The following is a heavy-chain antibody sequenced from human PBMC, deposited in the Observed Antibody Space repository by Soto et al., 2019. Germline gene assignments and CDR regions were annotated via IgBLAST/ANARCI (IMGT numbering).Heavy chain of an antibody. CDR2: IYYSGST. CDR3: ARPYSSSPRDCYYYYYYMDV. V-gene: IGHV4-39*01. D-gene: IGHD6-6*01. CDR1: GGSISISSYY. J-gene: IGHJ6*03. Sequence: PSDTLSLTCTVSGGSISISSYYWGWILHPPGKGLEWIGSIYYSGSTYYNPSLKSRVTISVDTSKNQFSLKLSSVTAADTAVYYCARPYSSSPRDCYYYYYYMDVWGKGTTVTVSS.